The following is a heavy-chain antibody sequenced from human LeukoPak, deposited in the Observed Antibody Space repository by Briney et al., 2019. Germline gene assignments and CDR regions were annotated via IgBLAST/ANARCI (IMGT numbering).Heavy chain of an antibody. CDR1: GFTFDDYA. CDR2: ISWNSGSI. Sequence: GGSLRLSCAASGFTFDDYAMHWVRQAPGKGLEWVSGISWNSGSIGYADSVKGRFTISRDNAKNSLYLQMNSLRAEDMALYYCAKAADYDFWSGPMIFDYWGQGTLVTVSS. V-gene: IGHV3-9*03. D-gene: IGHD3-3*01. J-gene: IGHJ4*02. CDR3: AKAADYDFWSGPMIFDY.